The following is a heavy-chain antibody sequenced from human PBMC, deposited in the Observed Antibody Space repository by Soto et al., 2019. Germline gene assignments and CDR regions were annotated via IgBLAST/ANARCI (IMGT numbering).Heavy chain of an antibody. CDR1: GFTFSNYA. Sequence: PGGSLRLSCIASGFTFSNYAMSWVRQAPGKGLEWVSTISDNGANTFIGDSMKAHFDISRDNSKNTVFLHLSTVRAEDTAIYYCARAIGADFFDYWGQGTPVTVSS. J-gene: IGHJ4*02. V-gene: IGHV3-23*01. CDR3: ARAIGADFFDY. D-gene: IGHD6-25*01. CDR2: ISDNGANT.